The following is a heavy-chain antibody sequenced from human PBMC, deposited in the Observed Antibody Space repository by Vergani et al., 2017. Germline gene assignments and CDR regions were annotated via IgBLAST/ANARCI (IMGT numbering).Heavy chain of an antibody. V-gene: IGHV4-61*08. CDR3: GRVADFYGLGSRLLDL. D-gene: IGHD3-10*01. CDR1: GGSITYGAFY. J-gene: IGHJ5*02. CDR2: MYHSGST. Sequence: QLQLQQSGPGLVKPSETLFLTCTVSGGSITYGAFYWGWIRQSPGKGLEWIGYMYHSGSTNYNPSLETRVTISGDTSKNQFSLKLNSVTAADTAVYYCGRVADFYGLGSRLLDLWGQGILVTVSS.